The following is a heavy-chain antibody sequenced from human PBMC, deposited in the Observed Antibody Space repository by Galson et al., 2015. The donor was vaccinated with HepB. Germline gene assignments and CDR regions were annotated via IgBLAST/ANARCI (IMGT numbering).Heavy chain of an antibody. D-gene: IGHD3-9*01. CDR1: GYTFTSYG. CDR2: ISAYNGNT. Sequence: SVKVSCKASGYTFTSYGISWVRQAPGQGLEWMGWISAYNGNTNYAQKLQGRVTMTTDTSTSTAYMELRSLRSDDTAVYYCARSLGRYFDWWGGGRFDYWGQGTLVTVSS. V-gene: IGHV1-18*04. J-gene: IGHJ4*02. CDR3: ARSLGRYFDWWGGGRFDY.